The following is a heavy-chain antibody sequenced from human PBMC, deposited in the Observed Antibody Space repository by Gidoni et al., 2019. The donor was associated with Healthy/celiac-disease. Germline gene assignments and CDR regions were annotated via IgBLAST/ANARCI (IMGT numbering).Heavy chain of an antibody. V-gene: IGHV3-21*01. CDR2: SSSSSSYI. CDR3: ARNDLLEWLLDAFDI. J-gene: IGHJ3*02. Sequence: EVHLLHSGGGLVKPGGSMILSCAASGLAFSSYSMNWVRQAPGKGLEWESSSSSSSSYICYADSVKGRFTITRDNAKNSLYLQMNSLGAEDTAVYYCARNDLLEWLLDAFDIWGQGTMVTVSS. CDR1: GLAFSSYS. D-gene: IGHD3-3*01.